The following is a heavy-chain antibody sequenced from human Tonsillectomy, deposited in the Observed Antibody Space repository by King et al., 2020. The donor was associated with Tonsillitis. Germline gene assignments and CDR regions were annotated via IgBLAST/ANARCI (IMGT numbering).Heavy chain of an antibody. CDR1: GFTFTSYA. Sequence: QLVQSGGGLVQPGGSLRLSCAASGFTFTSYALTWVRQAPGKGLEWVSTISGSGGSTYYADSVKGRFTISRDNSKNTLYLHMNSLRADDTAVYYCAKDQRANFYYSLDVWGQGTTVTVSS. V-gene: IGHV3-23*04. J-gene: IGHJ6*02. CDR3: AKDQRANFYYSLDV. CDR2: ISGSGGST. D-gene: IGHD5-12*01.